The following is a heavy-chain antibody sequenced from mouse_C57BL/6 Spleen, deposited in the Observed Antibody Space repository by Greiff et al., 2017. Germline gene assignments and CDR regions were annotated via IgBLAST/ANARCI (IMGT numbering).Heavy chain of an antibody. Sequence: VQLQQSGAELVRPGASVTLSCKASGYTFTDYEMHWVKQTPVHGLEWIGAIDPETGGTAYNQKFKGKAILTADKSSSTAYMELRSLTSEDSAVYYCTRSGLTTDYYAMDYWGQGTSVTVSS. CDR1: GYTFTDYE. V-gene: IGHV1-15*01. CDR2: IDPETGGT. D-gene: IGHD2-12*01. J-gene: IGHJ4*01. CDR3: TRSGLTTDYYAMDY.